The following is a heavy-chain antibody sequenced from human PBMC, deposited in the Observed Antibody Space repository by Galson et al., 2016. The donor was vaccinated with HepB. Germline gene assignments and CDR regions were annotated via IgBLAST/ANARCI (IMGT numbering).Heavy chain of an antibody. J-gene: IGHJ5*02. CDR1: GYTFSNYG. CDR3: ARDPTPNDYGDYDENWFDP. V-gene: IGHV1-18*01. D-gene: IGHD4-17*01. Sequence: SVKVSCKASGYTFSNYGITWVRQAPGQGLEWMGWISAYNGNTHYAQKLQGRLSMTTDTSTTTAYMELRSLKSDDTAVYYCARDPTPNDYGDYDENWFDPWGQGTLVTVSS. CDR2: ISAYNGNT.